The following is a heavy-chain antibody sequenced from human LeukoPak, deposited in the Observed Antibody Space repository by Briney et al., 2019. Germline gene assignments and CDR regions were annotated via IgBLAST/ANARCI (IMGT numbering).Heavy chain of an antibody. CDR2: FSGEVGNT. J-gene: IGHJ6*02. D-gene: IGHD3-3*01. Sequence: GGSLRLSCAASVFTFDDDAMHWVRQALGEGLWRVALFSGEVGNTYYAASVKGRFTISRDNSKKSLYLQMNSLITEDTALYYCVILEWLTPAPTVAQPYYYYYGLDVWGQGTTVTVSS. CDR1: VFTFDDDA. CDR3: VILEWLTPAPTVAQPYYYYYGLDV. V-gene: IGHV3-43*02.